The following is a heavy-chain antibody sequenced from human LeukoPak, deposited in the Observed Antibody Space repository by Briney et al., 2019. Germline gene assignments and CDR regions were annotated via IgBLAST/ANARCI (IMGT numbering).Heavy chain of an antibody. V-gene: IGHV2-70*04. D-gene: IGHD6-19*01. CDR1: GFSLSTSGMR. J-gene: IGHJ5*02. CDR2: IDWDEGK. Sequence: SGPTLVNPTQTLTLTCTFSGFSLSTSGMRMRWIRQPPGKALEWLSHIDWDEGKFYSTSLKTRHTISKDSSKNQVVLTMTNMDPVDTATYYCARTAVAGQGLFDPWGQGTLVTVSS. CDR3: ARTAVAGQGLFDP.